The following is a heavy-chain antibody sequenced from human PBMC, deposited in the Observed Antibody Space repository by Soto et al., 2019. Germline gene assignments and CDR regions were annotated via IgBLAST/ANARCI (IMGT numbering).Heavy chain of an antibody. CDR2: MNPNTGNT. D-gene: IGHD2-15*01. CDR3: ARGKFATLTDF. V-gene: IGHV1-8*01. CDR1: GYTFIDYD. J-gene: IGHJ4*02. Sequence: GASVKVSCKASGYTFIDYDINWVRLAPGRGLEWMGWMNPNTGNTRYAQHFQGRFIMTRDTSISTAFMELSSLRSEDTAVYYCARGKFATLTDFWRQGTLVTVSS.